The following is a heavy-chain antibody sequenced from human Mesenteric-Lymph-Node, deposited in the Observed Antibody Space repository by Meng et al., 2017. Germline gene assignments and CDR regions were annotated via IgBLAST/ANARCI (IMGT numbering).Heavy chain of an antibody. CDR3: ARDLFGSYSYYYYYYGMDV. Sequence: GGSLRLSCAASGFTFSSYSMNWVRQAPGKGLEWVSSISSSSSYIYYADSVKGRFTISRDNAKNSLYLQMNSLRAEDTAVYYCARDLFGSYSYYYYYYGMDVWGQGTTVTVSS. CDR1: GFTFSSYS. J-gene: IGHJ6*02. CDR2: ISSSSSYI. V-gene: IGHV3-21*01. D-gene: IGHD1-26*01.